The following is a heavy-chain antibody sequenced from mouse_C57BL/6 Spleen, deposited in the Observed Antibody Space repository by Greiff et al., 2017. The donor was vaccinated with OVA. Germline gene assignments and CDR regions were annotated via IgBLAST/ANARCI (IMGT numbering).Heavy chain of an antibody. CDR3: ARNLYGPFDY. J-gene: IGHJ2*01. V-gene: IGHV5-17*01. Sequence: EVKLVESGGGLVKPGGSLKLSCAASGFTFSDYGMHWVRQAPEKGLEWVAYISSGSSTIYYADTVKGRFTISRDNAKHTLFLQMTSLRSEDTAMYYCARNLYGPFDYWGQGTTLTVSS. CDR1: GFTFSDYG. CDR2: ISSGSSTI. D-gene: IGHD1-1*02.